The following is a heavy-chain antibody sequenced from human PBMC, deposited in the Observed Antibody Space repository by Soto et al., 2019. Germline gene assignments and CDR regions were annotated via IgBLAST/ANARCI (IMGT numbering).Heavy chain of an antibody. CDR1: GGSISSYY. D-gene: IGHD3-16*02. Sequence: PSETLSLTCTVSGGSISSYYWSWIRQPPGKGLEWIGYIYYSGSTNYNPSLKSRVTISVDTSKNQFSLKLSSVTAADTAVYYCARVTDYVWGSYPLYYFDYWGQGTLVTVS. J-gene: IGHJ4*02. CDR3: ARVTDYVWGSYPLYYFDY. V-gene: IGHV4-59*01. CDR2: IYYSGST.